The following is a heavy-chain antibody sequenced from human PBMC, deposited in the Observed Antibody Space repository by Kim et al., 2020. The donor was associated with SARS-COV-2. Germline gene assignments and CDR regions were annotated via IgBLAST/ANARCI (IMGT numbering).Heavy chain of an antibody. V-gene: IGHV1-46*01. CDR2: INPSGGST. D-gene: IGHD3-10*01. Sequence: ASVKVSCKASGYTFTSYYMHWVRQAPGQGLEWMGIINPSGGSTSYARKFQGRVTMTRDTSTSTVYMELSSLRSEDTAVYYCARGGVPSGSYYNPYFSYYYYGMDVWGQGTTVTVSS. CDR3: ARGGVPSGSYYNPYFSYYYYGMDV. CDR1: GYTFTSYY. J-gene: IGHJ6*02.